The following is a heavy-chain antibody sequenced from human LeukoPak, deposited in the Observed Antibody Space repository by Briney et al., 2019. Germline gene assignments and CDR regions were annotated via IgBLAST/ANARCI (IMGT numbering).Heavy chain of an antibody. Sequence: SETLSLTCIVSGYSISTNYYWGWIRQPPGKGLEWIGSIHHSGSTFYNPSLKSRVTISIDTSKNQFSLKLTSVTAADTAVYYCARGSVEMASIYYFDHWGQGTLVTVSS. CDR3: ARGSVEMASIYYFDH. CDR1: GYSISTNYY. CDR2: IHHSGST. D-gene: IGHD5-24*01. J-gene: IGHJ4*02. V-gene: IGHV4-38-2*02.